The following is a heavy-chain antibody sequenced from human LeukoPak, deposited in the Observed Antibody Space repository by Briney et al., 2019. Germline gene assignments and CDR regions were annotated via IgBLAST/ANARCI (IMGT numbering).Heavy chain of an antibody. D-gene: IGHD6-25*01. CDR2: ISSSGSTI. CDR3: ARAYERLPLDY. J-gene: IGHJ4*02. CDR1: GFTFSDYY. Sequence: GGSLRLSCAASGFTFSDYYMSWIRQAPGKGLEWVSYISSSGSTIYYADFVKGRFTISRDNAKNSLYLQMNSLRAEDTAVYYCARAYERLPLDYWGQGTLVTVSS. V-gene: IGHV3-11*04.